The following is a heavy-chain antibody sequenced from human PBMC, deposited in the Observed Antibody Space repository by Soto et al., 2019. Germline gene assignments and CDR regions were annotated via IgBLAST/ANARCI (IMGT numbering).Heavy chain of an antibody. CDR3: AKARRTRTTDYFDY. CDR2: ISYDGSVE. D-gene: IGHD1-7*01. V-gene: IGHV3-30*18. CDR1: GFTFSSYA. Sequence: GGSLRLSCAASGFTFSSYAMHWVRQAPGKGLECVAVISYDGSVEYYADSVKGRFTISRDNSKSTLYLQMNSLRAEDTAVYYCAKARRTRTTDYFDYWGQGTMVTVSS. J-gene: IGHJ4*02.